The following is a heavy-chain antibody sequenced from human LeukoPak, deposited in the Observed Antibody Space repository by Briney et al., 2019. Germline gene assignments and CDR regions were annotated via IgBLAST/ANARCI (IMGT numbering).Heavy chain of an antibody. CDR2: ISYDGSNK. CDR3: AKDLRDYGDGGLDY. J-gene: IGHJ4*02. D-gene: IGHD4-17*01. Sequence: PGGSLRLSCAASGFTFSSYGMHWVRQAPGKGLEWVAVISYDGSNKYYADSVKGRFTNSRDNSKNTLYLQMNSLRAEDTAVYYCAKDLRDYGDGGLDYWGQGTLVTVSS. CDR1: GFTFSSYG. V-gene: IGHV3-30*18.